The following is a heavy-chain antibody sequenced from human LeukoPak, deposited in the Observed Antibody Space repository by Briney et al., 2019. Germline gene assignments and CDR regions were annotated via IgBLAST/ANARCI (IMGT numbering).Heavy chain of an antibody. CDR2: MNPNRGNT. CDR3: ARGRTEMATIPGY. Sequence: GASVKVSCKASGYTFTSYDINWVRQATGQGLEWMGWMNPNRGNTGYAQKFQGRVTMTRNTSISTAYMELSSLRSEDTAVYYCARGRTEMATIPGYWGQGTLVTVSS. V-gene: IGHV1-8*01. CDR1: GYTFTSYD. D-gene: IGHD5-24*01. J-gene: IGHJ4*02.